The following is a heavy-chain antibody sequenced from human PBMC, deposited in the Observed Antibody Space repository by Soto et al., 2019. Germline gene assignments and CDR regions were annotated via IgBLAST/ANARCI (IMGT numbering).Heavy chain of an antibody. V-gene: IGHV1-46*01. CDR1: GYTVTNYY. J-gene: IGHJ4*02. D-gene: IGHD6-19*01. CDR2: INPIGDDT. Sequence: ASVKVSCKASGYTVTNYYMHWVRQAPGQGLEWMGIINPIGDDTTYAQKFQGRVTMTRDTSKSTAFMELSSLTSEDTAVYYCARAVAVAADFDYWGQGTLVTVSS. CDR3: ARAVAVAADFDY.